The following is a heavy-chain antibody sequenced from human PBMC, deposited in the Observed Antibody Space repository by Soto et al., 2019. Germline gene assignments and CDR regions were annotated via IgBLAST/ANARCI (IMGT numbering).Heavy chain of an antibody. Sequence: GASVKVSCKASGYTFTSYGISWVRQAPGKGLEWMGWISAYNGNTNYAQKLQGRVTMTTDTSTSTAYMELRSLRSDDTAVYYCARESPSPARHPDAFDIWGQGTMVTVSS. CDR1: GYTFTSYG. CDR2: ISAYNGNT. CDR3: ARESPSPARHPDAFDI. V-gene: IGHV1-18*01. J-gene: IGHJ3*02.